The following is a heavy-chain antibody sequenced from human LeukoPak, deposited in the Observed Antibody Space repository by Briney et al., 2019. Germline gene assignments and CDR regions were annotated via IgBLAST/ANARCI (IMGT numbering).Heavy chain of an antibody. Sequence: ASVKVSCRASGYTFTSYGISWVRQAPGQGLEWMGWISAYNGNTNYAQKLQGRVTMTTDTSTSTAYMELRSLRSDDTAVYYCARDPSPRLLSSRYCSSTSCYSNAFDIWGQGTMVTVSS. CDR2: ISAYNGNT. J-gene: IGHJ3*02. CDR3: ARDPSPRLLSSRYCSSTSCYSNAFDI. D-gene: IGHD2-2*02. CDR1: GYTFTSYG. V-gene: IGHV1-18*01.